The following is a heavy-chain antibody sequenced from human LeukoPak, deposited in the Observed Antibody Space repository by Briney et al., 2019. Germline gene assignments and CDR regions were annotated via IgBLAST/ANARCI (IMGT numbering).Heavy chain of an antibody. V-gene: IGHV4-38-2*02. D-gene: IGHD3-22*01. J-gene: IGHJ3*02. Sequence: SETLSFTCTVSGYSISSGYYWGWIRQPPGKGLEWIGSIHHSGSTYYNPSLKSRGTTSVDTSKNQFSLKLSSVTAADTAVYYCARAPSSGYYPVAFDIWGQGTMVTVSS. CDR3: ARAPSSGYYPVAFDI. CDR1: GYSISSGYY. CDR2: IHHSGST.